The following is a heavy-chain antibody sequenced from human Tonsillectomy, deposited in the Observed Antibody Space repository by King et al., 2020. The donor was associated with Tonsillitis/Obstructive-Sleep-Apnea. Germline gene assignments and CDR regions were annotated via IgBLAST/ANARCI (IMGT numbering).Heavy chain of an antibody. Sequence: PLQESGPGLVKPSQTLSLTCTVSGDSISSGNYYWSWIRQHPGKGLEWIGYIHYSGSTYYNPSLKSRVTISVDTSKNQFSLKLSSVTAADTAVYYCARAYCSSTSCYRGAFDIWGQGTMVTVSS. V-gene: IGHV4-31*03. D-gene: IGHD2-2*01. J-gene: IGHJ3*02. CDR2: IHYSGST. CDR1: GDSISSGNYY. CDR3: ARAYCSSTSCYRGAFDI.